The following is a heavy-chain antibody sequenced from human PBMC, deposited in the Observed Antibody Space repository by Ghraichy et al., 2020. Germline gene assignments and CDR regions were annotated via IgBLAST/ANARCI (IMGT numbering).Heavy chain of an antibody. CDR2: ISGKDGET. V-gene: IGHV1-18*04. CDR3: ARDYYYYDSGGYEDTFDI. D-gene: IGHD3-22*01. CDR1: GYTFNTYG. Sequence: ASVKVSCKASGYTFNTYGISWVRQAPGQGLEWVGWISGKDGETNYAQKLRGRVTMTTDTSTTTVYMELRRLRSDDTAGYYCARDYYYYDSGGYEDTFDIWGQGTMVTVAS. J-gene: IGHJ3*02.